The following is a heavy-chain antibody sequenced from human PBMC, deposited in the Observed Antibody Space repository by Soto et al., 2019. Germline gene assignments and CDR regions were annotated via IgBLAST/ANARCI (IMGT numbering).Heavy chain of an antibody. V-gene: IGHV3-15*01. CDR1: GFTFSNAW. J-gene: IGHJ4*02. CDR2: IKSKTDGGTT. CDR3: TTSGQWLVPSLDY. D-gene: IGHD6-19*01. Sequence: ESGGGLVKPGRSLRLSCAASGFTFSNAWMSWVRQAPGKGLEWVGRIKSKTDGGTTDYAAPVKGRFTISRDDSKNTLYLQMNSLKTEDTAVYYCTTSGQWLVPSLDYWGQGTLVTVSS.